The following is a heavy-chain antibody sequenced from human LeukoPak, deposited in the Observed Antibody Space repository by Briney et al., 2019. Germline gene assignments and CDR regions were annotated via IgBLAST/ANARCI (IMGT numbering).Heavy chain of an antibody. CDR1: GFTFSRYA. D-gene: IGHD3-3*01. CDR3: ARDAAWSGYYDAFDI. J-gene: IGHJ3*02. CDR2: ISTSISTI. V-gene: IGHV3-48*01. Sequence: GGSLRLSCTASGFTFSRYAMNWVRQAPGKGLEWVTNISTSISTIYYADSVKGRFTISRDNAKNSLYLQMNSLRAEDTAVYYCARDAAWSGYYDAFDIWGQGTMVTVSS.